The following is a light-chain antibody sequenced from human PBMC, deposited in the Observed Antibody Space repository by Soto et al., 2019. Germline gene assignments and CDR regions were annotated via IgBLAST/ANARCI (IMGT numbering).Light chain of an antibody. Sequence: DVQMTQYNYTLSASVGDRVTITCRASQSISSWLAWYQQKPGKAPKLLIYAASSLQSGVPSRFSGGGSGTDFTLTISSLQPEDFATYSCQQSYSTPLTFGGGTKVDIK. CDR1: QSISSW. CDR3: QQSYSTPLT. J-gene: IGKJ4*01. V-gene: IGKV1-39*01. CDR2: AAS.